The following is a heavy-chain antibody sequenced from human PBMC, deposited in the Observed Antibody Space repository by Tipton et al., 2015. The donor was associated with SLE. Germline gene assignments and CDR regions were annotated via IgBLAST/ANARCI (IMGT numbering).Heavy chain of an antibody. J-gene: IGHJ3*01. Sequence: TLSLTCTVSGGSVSSGGYYWNWIRQPAGKGLEWLGRIYLSGDTDYDPSLKTRVTFSLDASKSQVSLKVTSVTAADTAVYFCARGNHYDNYGHIRDAFDLWGQGILVTVSA. CDR1: GGSVSSGGYY. CDR2: IYLSGDT. CDR3: ARGNHYDNYGHIRDAFDL. D-gene: IGHD3-22*01. V-gene: IGHV4-61*02.